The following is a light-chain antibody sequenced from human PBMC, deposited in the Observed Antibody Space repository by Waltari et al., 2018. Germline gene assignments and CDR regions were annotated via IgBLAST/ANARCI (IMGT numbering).Light chain of an antibody. CDR2: GAS. CDR1: QGVSSH. CDR3: QHYFNWPRT. V-gene: IGKV3-15*01. J-gene: IGKJ1*01. Sequence: EIVMTQSPAILSVSPGESATLSCRASQGVSSHLAWYQQKPGQAPRLLIYGASTRATGVPVRFSGNGSGTEFTLTISSLQSEDFAAYYCQHYFNWPRTFGQGTKVEVK.